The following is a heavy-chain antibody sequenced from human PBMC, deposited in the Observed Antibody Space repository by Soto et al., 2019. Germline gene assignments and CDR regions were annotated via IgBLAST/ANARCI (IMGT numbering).Heavy chain of an antibody. CDR2: ISAYDGKT. V-gene: IGHV1-18*01. CDR1: GYTFNTYG. Sequence: GASVKVSCKTSGYTFNTYGINWVRQAPGQGLELMGWISAYDGKTTYAEKFQGRVTMTTDTSTSTAYMELRSLRSDDTAIYYCARDHQEFWTSYWFYPWGQGTPVTVS. D-gene: IGHD3-3*01. CDR3: ARDHQEFWTSYWFYP. J-gene: IGHJ5*02.